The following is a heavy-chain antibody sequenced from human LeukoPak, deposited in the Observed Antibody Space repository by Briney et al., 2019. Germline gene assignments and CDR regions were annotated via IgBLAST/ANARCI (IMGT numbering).Heavy chain of an antibody. CDR3: ARLWFGEFYFDY. CDR2: IYYSGST. CDR1: GYSISSGYY. V-gene: IGHV4-38-2*02. J-gene: IGHJ4*02. D-gene: IGHD3-10*01. Sequence: SETLSLTCTVSGYSISSGYYWGWIRQPPGKGLEWIGSIYYSGSTYYNPSLKSRVTISVDTSKNQFSLKLSSVTAADTAVYYCARLWFGEFYFDYWGQGTLVTVSS.